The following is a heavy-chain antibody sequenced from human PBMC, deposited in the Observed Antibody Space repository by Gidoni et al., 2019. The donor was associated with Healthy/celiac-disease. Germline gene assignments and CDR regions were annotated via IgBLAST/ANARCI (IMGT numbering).Heavy chain of an antibody. CDR2: INHSGST. CDR3: ARGGPIAAYCSGGSCYYYYYGMDV. CDR1: GGSFSGYY. V-gene: IGHV4-34*01. J-gene: IGHJ6*02. Sequence: QVQLQQWGAGLLKPSETLSLTCAVYGGSFSGYYWSWIRQPPGKGLEWIGEINHSGSTNYNPSLKSRVTISVDTSKNQFSLKLSPVTAADTAVYYCARGGPIAAYCSGGSCYYYYYGMDVWGQGTTVTVSS. D-gene: IGHD2-15*01.